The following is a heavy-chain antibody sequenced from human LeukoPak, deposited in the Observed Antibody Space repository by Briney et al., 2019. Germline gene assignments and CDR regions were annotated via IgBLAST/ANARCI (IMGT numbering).Heavy chain of an antibody. CDR2: INPNSGVT. CDR3: AREPSYCSGGSCYKVPLDY. J-gene: IGHJ4*02. V-gene: IGHV1-2*02. CDR1: GYTFTRYY. D-gene: IGHD2-15*01. Sequence: GASVRASCYAAGYTFTRYYMHWVRQAPGQGLEWMGWINPNSGVTNYAQKFQGRVTMTRDTSISTAYMELSRLRSDDTAVYYCAREPSYCSGGSCYKVPLDYWGQGTLVTVSS.